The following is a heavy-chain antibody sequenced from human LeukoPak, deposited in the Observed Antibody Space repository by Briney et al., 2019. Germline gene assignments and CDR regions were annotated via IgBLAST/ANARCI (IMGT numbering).Heavy chain of an antibody. CDR1: GFTFSSYG. J-gene: IGHJ4*02. D-gene: IGHD1-20*01. CDR2: ISYDGSNK. CDR3: ARWYNWKRYFDY. V-gene: IGHV3-30*03. Sequence: PGGSLRLSCAASGFTFSSYGMHWVRQAPGKGLEWVAVISYDGSNKYYADSVKGRLTISRDNSKNTLYLQMNSLRAEDTAVYYCARWYNWKRYFDYWGQGTLVTVSS.